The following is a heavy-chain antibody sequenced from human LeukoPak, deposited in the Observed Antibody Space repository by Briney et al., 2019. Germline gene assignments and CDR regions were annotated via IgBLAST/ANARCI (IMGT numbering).Heavy chain of an antibody. J-gene: IGHJ4*02. V-gene: IGHV1-18*01. Sequence: ASVKVSCKASGGTFSSYAISWVRQAPGQGLEWMGWISAYNGNTNYAQKLQGRVTMTTDTSTSTAYMELRSLRSDDTAVYYCARATRQWLVDYWGQGTLVTVSS. D-gene: IGHD6-19*01. CDR3: ARATRQWLVDY. CDR1: GGTFSSYA. CDR2: ISAYNGNT.